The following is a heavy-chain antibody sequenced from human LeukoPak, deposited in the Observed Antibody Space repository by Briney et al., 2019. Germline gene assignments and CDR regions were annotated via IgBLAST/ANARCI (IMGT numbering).Heavy chain of an antibody. V-gene: IGHV4-59*01. CDR1: GGSISSYY. Sequence: SETLSLTCTVSGGSISSYYWSWIRQPPGKGLEWIGYIYYSGSTNYNPSLMSRVTISVDTSKNQFSLKLSSVTAADTAVYYCARDKESAFDIWGQGTMVTVSS. CDR2: IYYSGST. CDR3: ARDKESAFDI. J-gene: IGHJ3*02.